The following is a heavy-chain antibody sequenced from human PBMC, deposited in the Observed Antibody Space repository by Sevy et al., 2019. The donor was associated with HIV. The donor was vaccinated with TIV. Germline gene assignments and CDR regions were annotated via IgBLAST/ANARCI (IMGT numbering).Heavy chain of an antibody. D-gene: IGHD6-6*01. CDR2: MNPNSGNT. Sequence: TSVKVSCKASGYTFTFYDINWVRQATGQGLEWVGWMNPNSGNTGYPQKFQGRVTMTRNTSISTAYMELSSLRSEDTAVFYCARGASLYSSSIIEYDYWGQGTLVTVSS. CDR3: ARGASLYSSSIIEYDY. J-gene: IGHJ4*02. CDR1: GYTFTFYD. V-gene: IGHV1-8*01.